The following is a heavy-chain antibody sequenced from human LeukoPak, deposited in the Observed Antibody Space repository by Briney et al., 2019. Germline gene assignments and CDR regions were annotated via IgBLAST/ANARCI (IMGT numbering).Heavy chain of an antibody. V-gene: IGHV3-30*02. J-gene: IGHJ4*02. CDR1: GFTFSSYG. D-gene: IGHD3-9*01. CDR2: IRYDGSNK. Sequence: GGSLRLSCAASGFTFSSYGMHWVRQAPGKGLEWVAFIRYDGSNKYYADSVKGRFTISRDNSKNTLYLQMNSLRAEDTAVYYCAQDLFGYYDILTGYSCDYWGQGTLVTVSS. CDR3: AQDLFGYYDILTGYSCDY.